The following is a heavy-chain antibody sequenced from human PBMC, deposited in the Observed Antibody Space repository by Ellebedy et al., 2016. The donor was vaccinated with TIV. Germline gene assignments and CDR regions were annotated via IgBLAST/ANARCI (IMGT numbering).Heavy chain of an antibody. V-gene: IGHV1-46*04. CDR3: ARVLRYFDWLSDETDYYGMDV. Sequence: ASVKVSCKASGYTFTSYYMHWVRQAPGQGLEWMGIINPSGGSTSYSQKLQGIFTMTRDTSTSTVYMELSSLRSEDTAVYYCARVLRYFDWLSDETDYYGMDVWGQGTTVTVSS. CDR1: GYTFTSYY. D-gene: IGHD3-9*01. J-gene: IGHJ6*02. CDR2: INPSGGST.